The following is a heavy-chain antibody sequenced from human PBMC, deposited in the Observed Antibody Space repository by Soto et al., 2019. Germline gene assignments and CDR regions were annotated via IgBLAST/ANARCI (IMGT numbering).Heavy chain of an antibody. J-gene: IGHJ4*02. V-gene: IGHV1-18*01. D-gene: IGHD2-15*01. CDR2: ISTYNGNT. CDR1: GYTFTNFG. Sequence: QVQLVQTGAEVKKPGASVKVSCKTSGYTFTNFGISWVRQAPGQGLEWMGWISTYNGNTNYAQKFQGSVTMTKDTSTSTAYMELRSLRSDDTAVYCCARGWTQIDYWGQGTLVTVSS. CDR3: ARGWTQIDY.